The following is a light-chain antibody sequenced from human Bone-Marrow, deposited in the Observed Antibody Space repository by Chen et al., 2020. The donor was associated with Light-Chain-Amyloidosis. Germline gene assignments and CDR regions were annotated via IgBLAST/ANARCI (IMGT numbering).Light chain of an antibody. CDR3: QSYQGSSQGV. Sequence: NFMLNQPHSVSESPGKTVIISCTRSSGSIATNYVQWYQQRPGSSPTTVIYEDDQRPSGVQDRFSGSIDRSSNSASLTISGLKTEDEADYYCQSYQGSSQGVFGGGTKLTVL. CDR2: EDD. V-gene: IGLV6-57*01. J-gene: IGLJ3*02. CDR1: SGSIATNY.